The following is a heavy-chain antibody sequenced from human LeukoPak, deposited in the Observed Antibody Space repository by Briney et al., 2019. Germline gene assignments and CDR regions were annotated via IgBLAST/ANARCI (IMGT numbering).Heavy chain of an antibody. V-gene: IGHV1-18*04. CDR3: ARDLEHCRNIICSNSAY. J-gene: IGHJ4*02. CDR2: ISTYNGNT. Sequence: GASVKVSCKGSGYNFDRYGVNWVRQAPGQGLEWVGWISTYNGNTFYAQKFEGRVTMTTDTSTNTVYMDLKSLRSDDTAVYYCARDLEHCRNIICSNSAYWGQGTLVTVSS. D-gene: IGHD2-2*01. CDR1: GYNFDRYG.